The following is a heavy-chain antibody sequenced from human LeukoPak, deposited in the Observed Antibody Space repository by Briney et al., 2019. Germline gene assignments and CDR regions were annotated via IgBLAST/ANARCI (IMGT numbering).Heavy chain of an antibody. Sequence: ASVKVSCKASGYTFTSYYMHWVRQAPGQGLEWMGIINPSGGSTSYAQKFQGRVTMTRDTSTSTVYMELSSLRSEDTAVYYCARDFPLVVGATTDYFDYWGQGTLVTVSS. CDR3: ARDFPLVVGATTDYFDY. J-gene: IGHJ4*02. CDR2: INPSGGST. V-gene: IGHV1-46*01. D-gene: IGHD1-26*01. CDR1: GYTFTSYY.